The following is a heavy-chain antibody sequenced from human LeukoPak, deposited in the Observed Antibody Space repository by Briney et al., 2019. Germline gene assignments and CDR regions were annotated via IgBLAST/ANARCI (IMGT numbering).Heavy chain of an antibody. J-gene: IGHJ5*02. CDR2: LSASGGTT. V-gene: IGHV3-23*01. Sequence: GGSLRLSCSASGFSFITYAMTCVRQAPGKGLEWVSALSASGGTTYYADSVKGRFTTSRDNSKNTLYLQMNSLRAEDTAVYYCAKLPREYCSSTSCPNWFDTWGQGTLVTVSS. D-gene: IGHD2-2*01. CDR3: AKLPREYCSSTSCPNWFDT. CDR1: GFSFITYA.